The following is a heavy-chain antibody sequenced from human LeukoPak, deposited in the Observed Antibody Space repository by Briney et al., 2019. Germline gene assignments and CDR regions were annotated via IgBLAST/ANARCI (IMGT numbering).Heavy chain of an antibody. J-gene: IGHJ4*02. CDR2: INHSGSA. D-gene: IGHD2-21*02. V-gene: IGHV4-34*01. CDR1: AGSFSGYY. CDR3: TRGRGVVTAIGIIDY. Sequence: PSETLSLTCAGYAGSFSGYYWSWIRQPPGKGLEWIGEINHSGSANYNPSLKSRVTISVDTSKNQFSLKLSSVTAADTAVYYCTRGRGVVTAIGIIDYWGQGTLATVSS.